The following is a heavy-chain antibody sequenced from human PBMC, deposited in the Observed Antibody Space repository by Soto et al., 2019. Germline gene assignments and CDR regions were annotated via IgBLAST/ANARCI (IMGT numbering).Heavy chain of an antibody. V-gene: IGHV3-53*05. CDR2: IYNGGGT. Sequence: EVQRMETGGGLIQPGGSLRLSCAASGFTVSGNYMSWVRQAPGKGLEWVSVIYNGGGTYYADSVKGRFTISRDSSKNTLYLQMNSLRAEDTAVYYSASTRGSSYDYWGQGTLVTVSS. CDR3: ASTRGSSYDY. CDR1: GFTVSGNY. J-gene: IGHJ4*02. D-gene: IGHD6-6*01.